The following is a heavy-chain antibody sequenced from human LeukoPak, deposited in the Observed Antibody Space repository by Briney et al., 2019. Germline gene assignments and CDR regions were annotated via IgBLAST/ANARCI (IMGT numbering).Heavy chain of an antibody. V-gene: IGHV3-21*01. CDR2: ISSSSSYI. D-gene: IGHD4/OR15-4a*01. J-gene: IGHJ4*02. Sequence: GGSLRLSCAASGFTFSSYSMNWVRQAPGKGLEWVSSISSSSSYIYYADSVKGRFTISRDNAKNSLYLQMNSLRAGDTAVYYCARGGRGASFDYWGQGTLVTVSS. CDR1: GFTFSSYS. CDR3: ARGGRGASFDY.